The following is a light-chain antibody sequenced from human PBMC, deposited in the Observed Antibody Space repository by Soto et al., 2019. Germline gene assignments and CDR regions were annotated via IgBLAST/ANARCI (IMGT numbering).Light chain of an antibody. CDR3: QQSYNSPQT. V-gene: IGKV1-39*01. CDR1: QTIMTY. CDR2: AAS. Sequence: DIQMTQSPSSLSASVGDEATITCLASQTIMTYLNWYQMKPGKPPRLLIYAASSLQSGVPSRFSGSGSGTDFNLTISSLQTEDFATYSCQQSYNSPQTFGQGTKLDIK. J-gene: IGKJ1*01.